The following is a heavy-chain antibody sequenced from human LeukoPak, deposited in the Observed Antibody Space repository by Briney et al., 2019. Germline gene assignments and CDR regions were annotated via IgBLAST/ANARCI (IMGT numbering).Heavy chain of an antibody. J-gene: IGHJ4*02. CDR2: IYYSGST. CDR3: ASARFGEHFDY. CDR1: GGSISSYY. V-gene: IGHV4-59*01. Sequence: PSETLSLTCTVSGGSISSYYWSWIRQPPGKGLEWIGYIYYSGSTNYNPSLKSRVTISVDTSKNQFSLKLSSVTAADTAVYYCASARFGEHFDYWGQGTLVTVSS. D-gene: IGHD3-10*01.